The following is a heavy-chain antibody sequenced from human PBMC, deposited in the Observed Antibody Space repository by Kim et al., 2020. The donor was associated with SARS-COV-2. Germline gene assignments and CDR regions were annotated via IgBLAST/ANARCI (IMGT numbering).Heavy chain of an antibody. CDR3: ARPNWNYGHYYGIDV. CDR2: MSLSSGNT. CDR1: GYSFSKYD. D-gene: IGHD1-7*01. J-gene: IGHJ6*02. Sequence: ASVKVSCKTSGYSFSKYDIIWVRQAAGQGLEWMGWMSLSSGNTGYAEKFQGRLTMTGTSSISTAYMELSSLRSEDTAVYFCARPNWNYGHYYGIDVWGQG. V-gene: IGHV1-8*01.